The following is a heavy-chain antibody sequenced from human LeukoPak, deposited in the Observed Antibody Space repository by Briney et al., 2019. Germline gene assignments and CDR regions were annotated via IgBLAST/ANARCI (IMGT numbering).Heavy chain of an antibody. CDR3: ARDSKCSSTSCYRSPAQYYYYGMDV. V-gene: IGHV1-18*01. D-gene: IGHD2-2*02. CDR1: GYTFTSYG. CDR2: ISAYNGNT. J-gene: IGHJ6*02. Sequence: ASVKVSCKAPGYTFTSYGISWVRQAPGQGLEWMGWISAYNGNTNYAQKPQGRVTMTTDTSTSTAYMELRSLRSDDTAVYYCARDSKCSSTSCYRSPAQYYYYGMDVWGQGTTVTVSS.